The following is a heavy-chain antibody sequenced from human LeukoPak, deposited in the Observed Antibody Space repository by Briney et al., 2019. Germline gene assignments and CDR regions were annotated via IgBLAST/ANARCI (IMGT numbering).Heavy chain of an antibody. V-gene: IGHV3-21*01. CDR2: ISSSSSYI. CDR1: GFTFSSYS. D-gene: IGHD3-9*01. CDR3: ASGLRYFDWLLFGAFDI. J-gene: IGHJ3*02. Sequence: PGGSLRLSCAASGFTFSSYSMNWVRQAPGKGLEWVSSISSSSSYIYYADSVKGRFTISRDNAKNSLYLQMNSLRAEDAAVYYCASGLRYFDWLLFGAFDIWGQGTMVTVSS.